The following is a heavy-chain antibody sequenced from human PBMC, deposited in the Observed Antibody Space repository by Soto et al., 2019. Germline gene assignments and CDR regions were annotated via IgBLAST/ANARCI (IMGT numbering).Heavy chain of an antibody. CDR3: AKVNRPYYYYMDV. CDR1: GFIFSSYA. Sequence: AGGSLRLSCAASGFIFSSYAMSWVRQAPGKGLEWVTAISGSGDSTYYADSVKGRFTISRDNSKNTLYLQMNSLRAEDTAIYYCAKVNRPYYYYMDVWGKGTTVTVSS. J-gene: IGHJ6*03. V-gene: IGHV3-23*01. CDR2: ISGSGDST.